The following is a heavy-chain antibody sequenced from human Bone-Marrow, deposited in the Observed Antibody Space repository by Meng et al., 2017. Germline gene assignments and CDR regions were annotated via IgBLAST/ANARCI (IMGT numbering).Heavy chain of an antibody. J-gene: IGHJ6*02. CDR2: ISSSSSYI. D-gene: IGHD3-22*01. CDR1: GFTFSSYS. CDR3: AREPRYYYDSSGYLQYYYYGMDV. V-gene: IGHV3-21*01. Sequence: GESLKISCAASGFTFSSYSMNWVRQAPGKGLEWVSSISSSSSYIYYADSVKGRFTISRDNAKNSLYLQMNSLRAEDTAVYYCAREPRYYYDSSGYLQYYYYGMDVWGQGTTVTVSS.